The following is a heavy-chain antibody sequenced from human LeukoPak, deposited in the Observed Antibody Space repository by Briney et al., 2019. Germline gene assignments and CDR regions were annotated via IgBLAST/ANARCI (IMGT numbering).Heavy chain of an antibody. CDR2: INWDSGGI. Sequence: GGSLRLSCAASGFTSGDYAMSWVRQAPGKGLEWVSRINWDSGGIGYADSVKGRFTISRDNAKNSLYLQMNSLRPEDSALYYCAKAIGGSSGYQYYFDYWGQGALVTVSS. CDR3: AKAIGGSSGYQYYFDY. CDR1: GFTSGDYA. J-gene: IGHJ4*02. D-gene: IGHD3-22*01. V-gene: IGHV3-9*02.